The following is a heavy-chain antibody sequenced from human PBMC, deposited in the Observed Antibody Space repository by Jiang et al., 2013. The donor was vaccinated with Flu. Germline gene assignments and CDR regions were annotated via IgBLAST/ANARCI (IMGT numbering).Heavy chain of an antibody. CDR1: GGSISSYY. Sequence: GPGLVKPSETLSLTCTVSGGSISSYYWSWIRQPPGKGLEWIGYIYYSGSTNYNPSLKSRVTISVDTSKNQFSLKLSSVTAADTAVYYCARTSTVAGDKIPYYFDYWGQGTLVTVSS. V-gene: IGHV4-59*01. J-gene: IGHJ4*02. CDR3: ARTSTVAGDKIPYYFDY. CDR2: IYYSGST. D-gene: IGHD6-19*01.